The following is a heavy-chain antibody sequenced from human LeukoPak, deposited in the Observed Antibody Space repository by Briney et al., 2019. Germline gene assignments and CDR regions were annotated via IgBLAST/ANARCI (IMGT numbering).Heavy chain of an antibody. D-gene: IGHD1-1*01. CDR2: ISAYNGNT. V-gene: IGHV1-18*01. CDR3: ASGLSTGTQKYYFDY. Sequence: ASVKVSCKASGYTFTSYGISWVRQAPGQGLEWMGWISAYNGNTNYAQKLQGRVTMTTDTSTSTAYMELRSLRSDDTAVYYCASGLSTGTQKYYFDYWGQGTLVTVSS. CDR1: GYTFTSYG. J-gene: IGHJ4*02.